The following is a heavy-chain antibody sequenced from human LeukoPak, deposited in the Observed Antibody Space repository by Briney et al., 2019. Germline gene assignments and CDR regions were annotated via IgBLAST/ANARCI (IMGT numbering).Heavy chain of an antibody. Sequence: GGSLRLSCAASGFTFSSYSMNWVRQAPGKGLEWVSSISSSSSYIYYADSVKGRFTISRDNAKDSLYLQMNSLRAEDTAVYFCAARKVRGVWFYLDYWGQGTLVTVSS. CDR1: GFTFSSYS. CDR2: ISSSSSYI. CDR3: AARKVRGVWFYLDY. D-gene: IGHD3-10*01. V-gene: IGHV3-21*04. J-gene: IGHJ4*02.